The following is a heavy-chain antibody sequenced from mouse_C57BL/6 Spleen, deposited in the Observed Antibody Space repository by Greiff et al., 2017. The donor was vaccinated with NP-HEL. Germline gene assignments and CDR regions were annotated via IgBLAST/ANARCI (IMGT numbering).Heavy chain of an antibody. V-gene: IGHV8-8*01. D-gene: IGHD2-3*01. Sequence: QVTLKESGPGILQPSQTLSLTCSFSGFSLSTFGMGVGWIRQPSGKGLEWLAHIWWDDDKYYNPALKSRLTISKDTSKNQVFLKIANVDTADTATYYCARIAFYDGPPLSYAMDYWGQGTSVTVSS. CDR3: ARIAFYDGPPLSYAMDY. J-gene: IGHJ4*01. CDR2: IWWDDDK. CDR1: GFSLSTFGMG.